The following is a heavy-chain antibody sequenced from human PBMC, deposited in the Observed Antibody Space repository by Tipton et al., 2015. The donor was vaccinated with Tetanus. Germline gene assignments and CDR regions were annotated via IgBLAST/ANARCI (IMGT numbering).Heavy chain of an antibody. V-gene: IGHV4-31*03. Sequence: TLSLTCTVSGGSISSGGYYWSWIRQHPGKGLEWIGYIYYSGSTYYNPSLKSRVTISVDTSKNQFSLKLSSVTAADTAVYYCARAPSHDGDLDYWGQGTLVTVSS. D-gene: IGHD4-17*01. CDR1: GGSISSGGYY. CDR2: IYYSGST. CDR3: ARAPSHDGDLDY. J-gene: IGHJ4*02.